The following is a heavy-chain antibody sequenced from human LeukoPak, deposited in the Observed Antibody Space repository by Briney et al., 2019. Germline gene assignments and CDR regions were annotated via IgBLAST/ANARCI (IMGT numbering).Heavy chain of an antibody. D-gene: IGHD1-20*01. Sequence: GGSLRLSCAASRLSFSGQWMNWVRPAPGQGLEWVAHIKYDGSEKYYADSVKGRFTISREDAKNSLSLQMDNVRAEDTAVYYCAYSNNLNYWGQGTLVTVSS. CDR2: IKYDGSEK. J-gene: IGHJ4*02. CDR1: RLSFSGQW. V-gene: IGHV3-7*01. CDR3: AYSNNLNY.